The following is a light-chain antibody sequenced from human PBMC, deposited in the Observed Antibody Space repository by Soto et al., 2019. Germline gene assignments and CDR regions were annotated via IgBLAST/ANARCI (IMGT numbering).Light chain of an antibody. Sequence: IPLTQSPSSLSASVGDRVTISCRASQGIANFLAWYQQKPGKAHKLLIYGASTLQSGVPSRFSGSGSGTDFTLTISSLQPEDFATYDCQQLNSFPIPFGPGTKVDIK. V-gene: IGKV1-9*01. CDR1: QGIANF. CDR2: GAS. CDR3: QQLNSFPIP. J-gene: IGKJ3*01.